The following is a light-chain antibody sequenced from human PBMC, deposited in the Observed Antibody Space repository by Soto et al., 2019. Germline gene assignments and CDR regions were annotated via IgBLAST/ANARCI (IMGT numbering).Light chain of an antibody. J-gene: IGKJ4*01. CDR2: AAS. Sequence: DIQMTQSPSSPSASVGDRVTITCRASQSISSYLHWYQQKPGKAPKLLIYAASSLQSGVPSRFSGSGSETEFTLSISSLQPEDFATYFCQQIYSAPLTFGGGTKVDIK. CDR3: QQIYSAPLT. CDR1: QSISSY. V-gene: IGKV1-39*01.